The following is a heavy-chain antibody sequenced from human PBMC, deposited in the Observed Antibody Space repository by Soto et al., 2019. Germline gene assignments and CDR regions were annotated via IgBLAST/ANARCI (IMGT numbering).Heavy chain of an antibody. V-gene: IGHV1-2*02. D-gene: IGHD3-3*01. CDR3: ARVRGVVITHLDY. CDR1: GYTFTGYY. Sequence: GASVKVSCKASGYTFTGYYMHWVRQAPGQGLEWMGWINPNSGGTNYAQKFQGRVTITADKSTSTAYMELSSLRSEDTAVYYCARVRGVVITHLDYWGQGTLVTVSS. CDR2: INPNSGGT. J-gene: IGHJ4*02.